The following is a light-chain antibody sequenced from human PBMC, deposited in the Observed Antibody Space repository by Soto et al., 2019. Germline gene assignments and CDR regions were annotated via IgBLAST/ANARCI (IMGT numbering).Light chain of an antibody. Sequence: DIPMTQSPSTLPESLRARVTIICRASQSISSWLAWYQQKPGKAPKLLIYDASSLESGVPSRFSGSGSGTEFTLTISSLQPDDFASYYCQQYKSYRTFGQGTKVDIK. CDR2: DAS. CDR3: QQYKSYRT. CDR1: QSISSW. J-gene: IGKJ1*01. V-gene: IGKV1-5*02.